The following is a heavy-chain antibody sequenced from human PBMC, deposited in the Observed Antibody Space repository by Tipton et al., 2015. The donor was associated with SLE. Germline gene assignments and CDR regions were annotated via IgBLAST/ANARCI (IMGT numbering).Heavy chain of an antibody. CDR2: IWYDGTNE. Sequence: SLRLSCAASGFTFSSYSVNWVRQAPGKGLEWMAAIWYDGTNEYYADSVKGRFTISRDNAKNSLFLQMNSLRAEDSAVYYCAREGDIVVVRDAFDIWGQGTMITVSS. CDR1: GFTFSSYS. D-gene: IGHD2-2*01. J-gene: IGHJ3*02. V-gene: IGHV3-33*08. CDR3: AREGDIVVVRDAFDI.